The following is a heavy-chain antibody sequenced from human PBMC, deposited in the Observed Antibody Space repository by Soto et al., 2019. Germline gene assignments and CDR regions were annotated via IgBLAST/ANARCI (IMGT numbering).Heavy chain of an antibody. CDR1: GGSISSGDFY. CDR3: VRYYYDSSGLNWFDP. V-gene: IGHV4-31*03. D-gene: IGHD3-22*01. CDR2: MYHSGNT. Sequence: SETLSLTCTVSGGSISSGDFYCSWIRQHPGKGLEWIGYMYHSGNTYYNPSLKSRVTMSLDASKNQFSLKLTSVTAADTAVYYCVRYYYDSSGLNWFDPWGQGTLVTVSS. J-gene: IGHJ5*02.